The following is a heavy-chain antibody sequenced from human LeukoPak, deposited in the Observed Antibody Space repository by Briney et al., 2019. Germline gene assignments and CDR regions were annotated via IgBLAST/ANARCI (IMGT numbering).Heavy chain of an antibody. CDR3: ARDRPADSGSIWDRLGD. CDR2: IYYSGST. D-gene: IGHD3-3*02. CDR1: GGSISSYY. V-gene: IGHV4-59*01. J-gene: IGHJ4*02. Sequence: PSETLSLTCTVSGGSISSYYWSWIRQPPGKGLEWIGYIYYSGSTNYNPSLKSRVTISVDTSKNQLSLKLSSVTAADTAVYYCARDRPADSGSIWDRLGDWGQGTLVTVSS.